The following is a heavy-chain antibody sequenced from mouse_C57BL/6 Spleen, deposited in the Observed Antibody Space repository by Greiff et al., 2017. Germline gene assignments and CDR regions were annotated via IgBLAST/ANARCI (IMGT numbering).Heavy chain of an antibody. CDR2: IDPEDGDT. Sequence: VQLQQSGAELVRPGASVKLSCTASGFNIKDYYMHWVKQRPEQGLEWIGRIDPEDGDTAYAPKFQGKATMTADTSSTTAYLHLSSLTSEYTAVYYCTSYGNYPAWFAYWGQGTLVTVSA. CDR1: GFNIKDYY. D-gene: IGHD2-1*01. CDR3: TSYGNYPAWFAY. V-gene: IGHV14-1*01. J-gene: IGHJ3*01.